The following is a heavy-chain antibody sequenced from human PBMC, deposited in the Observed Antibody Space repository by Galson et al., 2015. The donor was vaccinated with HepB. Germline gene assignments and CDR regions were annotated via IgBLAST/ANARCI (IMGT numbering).Heavy chain of an antibody. CDR2: IRCSGGNT. CDR3: AKEGLQLWFPGPWFDP. D-gene: IGHD5-18*01. CDR1: GFTFSSYA. J-gene: IGHJ5*02. Sequence: SLRLSCAASGFTFSSYAMSWVRQAPGKGLEWVSAIRCSGGNTYYADSVKGRFTISRDNSKNTLYLQMNSLRAEDTAVYYCAKEGLQLWFPGPWFDPWGQGTTVTVSS. V-gene: IGHV3-23*01.